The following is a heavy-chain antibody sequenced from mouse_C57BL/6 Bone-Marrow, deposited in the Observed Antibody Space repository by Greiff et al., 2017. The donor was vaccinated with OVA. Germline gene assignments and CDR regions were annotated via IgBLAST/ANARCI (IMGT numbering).Heavy chain of an antibody. V-gene: IGHV1-53*01. CDR1: GYTFTSYW. Sequence: QVQLQQPGTELVKPGASVKLSCKASGYTFTSYWMHWVKQRPGQGLEWIGNINPSNGGTNSNEKFKRKATLTVAKSSSTAYMQLRSLTSEDSAVYCCAREGITTVVARGCFYYWGKGTTRTVSS. D-gene: IGHD1-1*01. CDR2: INPSNGGT. CDR3: AREGITTVVARGCFYY. J-gene: IGHJ2*01.